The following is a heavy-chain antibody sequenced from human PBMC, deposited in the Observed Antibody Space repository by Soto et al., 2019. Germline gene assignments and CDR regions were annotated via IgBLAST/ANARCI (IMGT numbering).Heavy chain of an antibody. CDR1: GGSISSSSYY. Sequence: PSETLSLTCTVPGGSISSSSYYWGWIRQPPGKGLEWIGSIYYSGSTYYNPSLKSRVTISVDTSKNQFSLKLSSVTAADTAVYYCASHMGATRPRGYYYGMDVWGQGTTVTVSS. V-gene: IGHV4-39*01. J-gene: IGHJ6*02. D-gene: IGHD1-26*01. CDR3: ASHMGATRPRGYYYGMDV. CDR2: IYYSGST.